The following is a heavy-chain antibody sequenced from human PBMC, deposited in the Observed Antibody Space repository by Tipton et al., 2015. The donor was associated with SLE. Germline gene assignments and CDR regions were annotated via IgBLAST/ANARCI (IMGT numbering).Heavy chain of an antibody. CDR1: GGSSSSTTYY. Sequence: TLSLTCSVSGGSSSSTTYYCYWIRQPAGKGLEWVGRVYTTGVTNYNPSLKSRVTMSVDTSKKQFSLKLSSVTAADTAVYYCARDLGGGYSYGYDYWGQGTLVSVSS. V-gene: IGHV4-61*02. CDR3: ARDLGGGYSYGYDY. J-gene: IGHJ4*02. CDR2: VYTTGVT. D-gene: IGHD5-18*01.